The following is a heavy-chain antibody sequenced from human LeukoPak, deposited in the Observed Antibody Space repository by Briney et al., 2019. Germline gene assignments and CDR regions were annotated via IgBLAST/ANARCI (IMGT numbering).Heavy chain of an antibody. J-gene: IGHJ4*02. V-gene: IGHV1-8*03. CDR3: ASLPLRVVVTGGGLYFDY. Sequence: ASVKVSCKASGYTFTSYDINWVRQATGQGLEWMGWMNPNSGNTGYAQKFQGRVTITRNTSISTAYMELSSLRAEDTAVYYCASLPLRVVVTGGGLYFDYWGQGTLVTVSS. CDR1: GYTFTSYD. CDR2: MNPNSGNT. D-gene: IGHD2-21*02.